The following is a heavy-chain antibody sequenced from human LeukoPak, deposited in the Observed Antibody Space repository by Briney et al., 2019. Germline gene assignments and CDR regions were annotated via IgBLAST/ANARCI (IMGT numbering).Heavy chain of an antibody. CDR3: ARIAAGNVFDY. CDR2: INPSGGST. V-gene: IGHV1-46*01. J-gene: IGHJ4*02. D-gene: IGHD6-13*01. CDR1: GYTFTSYY. Sequence: ASVKVSCKASGYTFTSYYMHWVRQAPGQGLEWMGIINPSGGSTSYAQKFQGRVTITRDTSASTAYMELSSLRSEDTAVYYCARIAAGNVFDYWGQGTLVTVSS.